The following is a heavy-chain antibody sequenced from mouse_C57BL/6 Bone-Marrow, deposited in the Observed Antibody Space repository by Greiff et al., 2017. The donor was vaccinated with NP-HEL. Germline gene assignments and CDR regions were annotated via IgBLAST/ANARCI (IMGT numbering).Heavy chain of an antibody. J-gene: IGHJ3*01. D-gene: IGHD1-1*01. V-gene: IGHV15-2*01. CDR2: ILPSIGRT. CDR3: ARGITTVVAPFAY. CDR1: DSEVFPIAY. Sequence: QVQLKQSGSELRSPGSSVKLSCKDFDSEVFPIAYMSWVRQKPGHGFEWIGGILPSIGRTIYGEKFEDKATLDADTLSNTAYLELNSLTSEDSAIYYCARGITTVVAPFAYWGQGTLVTVSA.